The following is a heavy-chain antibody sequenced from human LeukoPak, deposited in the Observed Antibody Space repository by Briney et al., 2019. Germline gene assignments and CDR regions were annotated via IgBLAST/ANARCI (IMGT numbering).Heavy chain of an antibody. CDR2: ISYDGSKK. CDR1: GFTFSSYG. CDR3: AKEPSGSGWYWGFDY. Sequence: SLRLSCAGSGFTFSSYGMHWVRQAPGKGLEWVGVISYDGSKKYYAGSVKGRFTISRDNYKNTLYLQMSSLRAEDTAVYYCAKEPSGSGWYWGFDYWGQGTLVTVSS. D-gene: IGHD6-19*01. V-gene: IGHV3-30*18. J-gene: IGHJ4*02.